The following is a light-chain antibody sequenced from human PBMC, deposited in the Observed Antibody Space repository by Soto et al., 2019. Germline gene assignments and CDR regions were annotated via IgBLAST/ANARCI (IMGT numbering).Light chain of an antibody. V-gene: IGKV1-39*01. CDR1: QTITTS. CDR2: AAS. CDR3: QQNYSLPIT. J-gene: IGKJ5*01. Sequence: DIHLTQPPSSLSASVGDRLTITFRTSQTITTSLNWYRQKPGKAPDLLIYAASSLKSGIPSRFGGRGSGTEFTLTITGLQPEDFATYYCQQNYSLPITFGQGTRLEIK.